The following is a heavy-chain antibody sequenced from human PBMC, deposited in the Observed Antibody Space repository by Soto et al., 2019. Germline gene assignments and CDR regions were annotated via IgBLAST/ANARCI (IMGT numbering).Heavy chain of an antibody. CDR3: ARPYYYGSGSYYYY. Sequence: QVQLVQSGAEVKKPGASVKVSCKASGYTFTSYAMHWVRQAPGQRLEWMGWINAGNGNTKCSQKFQGRVTITTDTTASTAYMELSSLRSEDTAVYYCARPYYYGSGSYYYYWGQGTLVTVSS. V-gene: IGHV1-3*01. CDR2: INAGNGNT. J-gene: IGHJ4*02. CDR1: GYTFTSYA. D-gene: IGHD3-10*01.